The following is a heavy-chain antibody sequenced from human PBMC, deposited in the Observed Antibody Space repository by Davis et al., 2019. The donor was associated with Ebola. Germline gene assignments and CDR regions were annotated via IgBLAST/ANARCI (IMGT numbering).Heavy chain of an antibody. CDR2: ISSSSSTI. J-gene: IGHJ4*02. D-gene: IGHD1-26*01. V-gene: IGHV3-48*02. CDR1: GFTFSSYS. CDR3: ARGLQWELQGVCVY. Sequence: GESLKISCAASGFTFSSYSMNWVRQAPGKGLEWVSYISSSSSTIYYADSVKGRFTISRDNAKNSLYLQMNSLRDEDTAVYYCARGLQWELQGVCVYWGQGTLVTVSS.